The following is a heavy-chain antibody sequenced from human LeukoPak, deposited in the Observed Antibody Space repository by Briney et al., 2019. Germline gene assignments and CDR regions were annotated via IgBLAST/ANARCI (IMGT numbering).Heavy chain of an antibody. Sequence: ASLKVSCKASGYTFTGYYMHWVRQAPGHGLEWMGWINPNSGGTNYAQKFQGRVTMTRDTSISTAYMELRSLRSDDTAVYYCARADHYYCYYMDVWGKGATVTVSS. J-gene: IGHJ6*03. V-gene: IGHV1-2*02. CDR3: ARADHYYCYYMDV. CDR1: GYTFTGYY. CDR2: INPNSGGT.